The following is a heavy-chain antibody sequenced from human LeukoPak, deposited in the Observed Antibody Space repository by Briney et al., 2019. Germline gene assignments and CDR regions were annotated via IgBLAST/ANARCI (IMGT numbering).Heavy chain of an antibody. J-gene: IGHJ4*02. V-gene: IGHV3-66*01. D-gene: IGHD1-1*01. Sequence: GGSLRLSCAASGFTVSSNSMGWVRQAPGKGLEWVSFISSGGGTYYADSVKGRFTISRDNSKYTALLQMNNLRLEDTAVYYCARGTGDYWGQGTLVTVSS. CDR2: ISSGGGT. CDR1: GFTVSSNS. CDR3: ARGTGDY.